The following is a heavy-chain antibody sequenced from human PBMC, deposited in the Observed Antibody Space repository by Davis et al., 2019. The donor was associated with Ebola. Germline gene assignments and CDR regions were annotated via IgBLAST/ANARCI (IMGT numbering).Heavy chain of an antibody. J-gene: IGHJ5*02. CDR1: GYTFTSYY. CDR3: ARDGRQWLAYNWFDP. V-gene: IGHV1-46*01. Sequence: AASVKVSCKASGYTFTSYYMHWVRQAPGQGLEWMGIINPSGGSTSYAQKFQGRVTMTRDTSTSTVYMELSSLRSEDTAVYYWARDGRQWLAYNWFDPWGQGTLVTVSS. CDR2: INPSGGST. D-gene: IGHD6-19*01.